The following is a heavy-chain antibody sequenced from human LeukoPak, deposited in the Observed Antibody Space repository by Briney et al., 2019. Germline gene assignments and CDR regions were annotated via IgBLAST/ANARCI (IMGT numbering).Heavy chain of an antibody. CDR3: ARGRGSSGSYYYYYMDV. J-gene: IGHJ6*03. V-gene: IGHV1-8*03. CDR2: MNPNSGNT. CDR1: GYTFTSYD. D-gene: IGHD6-6*01. Sequence: GASVKVSFKASGYTFTSYDINWVRQATGQGLEWMGWMNPNSGNTGYAQKFQGRVTITRNTSISTAYMELCSLRSEDTAVYYCARGRGSSGSYYYYYMDVWGKGTTVTVSS.